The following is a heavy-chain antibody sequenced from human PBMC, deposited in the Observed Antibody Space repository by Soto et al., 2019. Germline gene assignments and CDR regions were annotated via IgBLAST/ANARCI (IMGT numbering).Heavy chain of an antibody. V-gene: IGHV4-4*02. J-gene: IGHJ4*02. CDR1: GGSISSSNW. D-gene: IGHD2-15*01. CDR3: ASSGYCSGGSCYGVDY. CDR2: IYHSGST. Sequence: SETLSLTCAVSGGSISSSNWWSWVRQPPGKGLEWIGEIYHSGSTNYNPFLKSRVTISVDKSKNQFSLKLSSVTAADTAVYYCASSGYCSGGSCYGVDYWGQGTLVTVSS.